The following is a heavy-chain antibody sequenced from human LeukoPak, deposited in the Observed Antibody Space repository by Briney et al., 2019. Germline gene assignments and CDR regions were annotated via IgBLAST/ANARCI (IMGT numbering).Heavy chain of an antibody. V-gene: IGHV3-21*01. J-gene: IGHJ4*02. D-gene: IGHD6-19*01. CDR1: GFTFSDYN. CDR2: ITTSSSYM. Sequence: GGSLRLSCVASGFTFSDYNMNWVRQAPGKGLEWVSSITTSSSYMYYADSVKGRFTISRDNAKNSLYLYMNSLRAEDTAVYYCARHGSGWYMNDYWGQGTLVTVSS. CDR3: ARHGSGWYMNDY.